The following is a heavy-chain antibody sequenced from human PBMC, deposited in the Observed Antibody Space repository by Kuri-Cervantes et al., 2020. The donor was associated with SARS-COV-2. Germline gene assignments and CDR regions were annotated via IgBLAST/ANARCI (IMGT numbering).Heavy chain of an antibody. CDR1: GGSISSSSYY. CDR3: ARASTTIYGVLIMLFSPNAFAI. D-gene: IGHD3-3*01. V-gene: IGHV4-39*07. J-gene: IGHJ3*02. Sequence: GSLRLSCTVSGGSISSSSYYWGWIRQPPGKGLEWIGEINHSGSANYNPSLKSRVTISVDTSKNQFSLKLSSVTAADTAVYYCARASTTIYGVLIMLFSPNAFAIWGQGTLVTVSS. CDR2: INHSGSA.